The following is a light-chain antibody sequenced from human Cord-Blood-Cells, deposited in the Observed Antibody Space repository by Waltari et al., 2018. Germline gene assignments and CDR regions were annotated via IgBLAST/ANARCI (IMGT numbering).Light chain of an antibody. J-gene: IGLJ1*01. CDR2: DVS. CDR1: SSDVGVYNY. Sequence: QSALTQPASVSGSPGQSITISCTGTSSDVGVYNYVSWYPQHPGKAPQLMIYDVSKRPSGVSNRFSGSTSGTTASLTISGLQAADEADCYCSSYTSSSTYVFGTGTKVTVL. CDR3: SSYTSSSTYV. V-gene: IGLV2-14*03.